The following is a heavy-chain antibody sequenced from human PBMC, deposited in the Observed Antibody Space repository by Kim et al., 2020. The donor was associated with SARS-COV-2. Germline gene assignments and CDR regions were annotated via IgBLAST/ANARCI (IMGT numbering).Heavy chain of an antibody. J-gene: IGHJ4*02. CDR2: ISGSGYNT. V-gene: IGHV3-23*01. CDR1: GFTFSSYA. CDR3: VKGGYSVDARRNDY. Sequence: GGSLRLSCAASGFTFSSYAMSWVRQAPGKGLEWVSAISGSGYNTYYADAVKGRFTISRDNSNNTLYLQMNSLRAEETAEYYCVKGGYSVDARRNDYWGQGTLVTVSS. D-gene: IGHD5-12*01.